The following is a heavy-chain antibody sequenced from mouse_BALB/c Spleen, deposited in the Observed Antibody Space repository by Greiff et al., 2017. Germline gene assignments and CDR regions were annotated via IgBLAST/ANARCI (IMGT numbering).Heavy chain of an antibody. CDR2: ISYSGST. D-gene: IGHD1-2*01. CDR3: ASLRLRAY. J-gene: IGHJ3*01. CDR1: GYSITSDYA. Sequence: EVKLVESGPGLVKPSQSLSLTCTVTGYSITSDYAWNWIRQFPGNKLEWMGYISYSGSTSYNPSLKSRISITRDTSKNQFFLQLNSVTTEDTATYYCASLRLRAYWGQGTLVTVSA. V-gene: IGHV3-2*02.